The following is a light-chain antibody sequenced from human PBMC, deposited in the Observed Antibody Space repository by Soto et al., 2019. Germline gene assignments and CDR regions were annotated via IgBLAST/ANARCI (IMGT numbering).Light chain of an antibody. CDR1: QSISNY. Sequence: DLQMTQSPSSLSASVGDRVTITCRASQSISNYLNWYQQKPGKAPKLLIYAASSLQSGVPSRFSGSGSGTDFTLTISSLHPEDFATYYCQQSYNSPPTFGQGTKVEVK. J-gene: IGKJ1*01. V-gene: IGKV1-39*01. CDR2: AAS. CDR3: QQSYNSPPT.